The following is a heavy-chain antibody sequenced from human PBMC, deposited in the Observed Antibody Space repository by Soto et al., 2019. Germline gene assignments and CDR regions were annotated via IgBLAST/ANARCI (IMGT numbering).Heavy chain of an antibody. V-gene: IGHV1-2*02. D-gene: IGHD1-26*01. Sequence: ASVKVSCKASGYTFTGYYMHWVRQAPGQGLEWMGWINPNSGGTNYAQKFQGRVTMTRDTSISTAYMELSRLRSDDTAVYYCARTPRWELLPYFDYWGQVXLVTVSS. CDR1: GYTFTGYY. CDR3: ARTPRWELLPYFDY. CDR2: INPNSGGT. J-gene: IGHJ4*02.